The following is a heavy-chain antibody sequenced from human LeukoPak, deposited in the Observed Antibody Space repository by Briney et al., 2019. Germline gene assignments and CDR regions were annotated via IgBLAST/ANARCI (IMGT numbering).Heavy chain of an antibody. Sequence: ASVKVSCKASGYTFTGYYMHWVRQAPGQGLEWMGWINPNSGGTNYAQKFQGRVTMTRDTSISTAYMELSRLRPDDTAVYYCARNYYDSSGYYTVDYWGQGTLVTVSS. D-gene: IGHD3-22*01. CDR2: INPNSGGT. CDR3: ARNYYDSSGYYTVDY. V-gene: IGHV1-2*02. J-gene: IGHJ4*02. CDR1: GYTFTGYY.